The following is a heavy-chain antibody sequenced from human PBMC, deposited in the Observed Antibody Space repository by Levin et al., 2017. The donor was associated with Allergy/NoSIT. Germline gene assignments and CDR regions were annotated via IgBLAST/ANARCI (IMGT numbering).Heavy chain of an antibody. CDR2: IYYSGNT. CDR3: AILRDVSMVRGVIIPSDAFAI. Sequence: NPSETLSLTCTVSGVSISSSTHYWGWIRQPPGKGLEWIGTIYYSGNTYYNPSLKSRVTISVDTSKNQFSLKLSSVTAADTAVYYCAILRDVSMVRGVIIPSDAFAIWGQGTMVIVSS. D-gene: IGHD3-10*01. CDR1: GVSISSSTHY. V-gene: IGHV4-39*07. J-gene: IGHJ3*02.